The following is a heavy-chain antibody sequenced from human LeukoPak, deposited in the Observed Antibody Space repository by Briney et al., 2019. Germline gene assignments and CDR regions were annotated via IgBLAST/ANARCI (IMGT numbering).Heavy chain of an antibody. J-gene: IGHJ2*01. V-gene: IGHV4-59*08. CDR1: GGSISSYY. Sequence: SETLSLTCTVSGGSISSYYWSWIRQPPGKGLEWIGFIYYSGSTNYNPSLKSRVTISVDTSKNQFSLKLSSVTAADTAVYYCARTSVGVNWYFDLWGRGTLVTVSS. D-gene: IGHD1-26*01. CDR3: ARTSVGVNWYFDL. CDR2: IYYSGST.